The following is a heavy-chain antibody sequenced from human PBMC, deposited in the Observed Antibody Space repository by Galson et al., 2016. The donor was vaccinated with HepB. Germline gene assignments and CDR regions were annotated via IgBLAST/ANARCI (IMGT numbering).Heavy chain of an antibody. CDR2: ISRSGDST. CDR3: VQGSTAPAV. CDR1: GFTFRNYG. J-gene: IGHJ6*04. D-gene: IGHD2-2*01. Sequence: SLRLSCAASGFTFRNYGMTWVRQAPGKGLEVVSSISRSGDSTDYVDSVKGRFTISRDNSKNTLSPQMNSLTADDTAIYYCVQGSTAPAVWGKGTTVTVSS. V-gene: IGHV3-23*01.